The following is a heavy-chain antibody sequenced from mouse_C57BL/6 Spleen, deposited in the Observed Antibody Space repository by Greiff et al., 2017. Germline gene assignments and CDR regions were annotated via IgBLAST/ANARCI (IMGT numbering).Heavy chain of an antibody. Sequence: QVQLKQPGAELVRPGSSVKLSCKASGYTFTSYWMHWVKQRPIQGLEWIGNIDPSDSETHYNQKFKDKATLTVDKSSSTAYMQLSSLTSEDSAVYYCARSHGSRPYWYFDVWGTGTTVTVSS. J-gene: IGHJ1*03. V-gene: IGHV1-52*01. CDR3: ARSHGSRPYWYFDV. D-gene: IGHD1-1*01. CDR1: GYTFTSYW. CDR2: IDPSDSET.